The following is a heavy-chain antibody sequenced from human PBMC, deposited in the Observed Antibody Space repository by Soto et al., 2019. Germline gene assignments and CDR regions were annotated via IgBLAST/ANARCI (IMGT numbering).Heavy chain of an antibody. J-gene: IGHJ6*02. V-gene: IGHV4-30-4*01. Sequence: QVQLQESGPGLLKPSQTLSLTCTVSGGSIRSGDYYWSWIRQPPGKGLEWSGYIYYSGDTYYNPSLKSRLTVSIDTSRNQFSLNLSSVTAADTAAYYCARVTVSRATGTGYGMDVWGQGTTVTVSS. CDR2: IYYSGDT. CDR3: ARVTVSRATGTGYGMDV. D-gene: IGHD2-8*02. CDR1: GGSIRSGDYY.